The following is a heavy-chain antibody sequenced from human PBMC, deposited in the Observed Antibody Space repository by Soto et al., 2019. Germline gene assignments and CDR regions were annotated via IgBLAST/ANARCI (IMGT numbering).Heavy chain of an antibody. CDR2: ISYDGSNK. CDR3: ASLYPTMY. V-gene: IGHV3-30-3*01. J-gene: IGHJ4*02. CDR1: GFTFSSYA. Sequence: GGSLRLSCAASGFTFSSYAMHWVRQAPGKGLEWVAVISYDGSNKYYADSVKGRFTISRDNSKNTLYLQMNSLRAEDTAVYYCASLYPTMYWGQGTLVTVSS.